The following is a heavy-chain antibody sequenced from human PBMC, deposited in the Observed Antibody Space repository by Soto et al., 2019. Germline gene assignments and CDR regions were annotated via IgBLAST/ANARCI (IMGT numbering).Heavy chain of an antibody. D-gene: IGHD6-13*01. CDR2: ISYDGSNK. Sequence: ESGGGVVQPGRSLRLSCAASGFTFSSYAMHWVRQAPGKGLEWVAVISYDGSNKYYADSVKGRFTISRDNSKNTLYLQMNSLRAEDTAVYYCARDFGYSRSFDYWGQGTLVTVSS. J-gene: IGHJ4*02. CDR3: ARDFGYSRSFDY. CDR1: GFTFSSYA. V-gene: IGHV3-30-3*01.